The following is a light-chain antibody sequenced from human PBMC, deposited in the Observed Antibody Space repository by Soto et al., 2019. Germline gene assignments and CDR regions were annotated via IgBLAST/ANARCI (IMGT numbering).Light chain of an antibody. CDR1: QSVRSY. Sequence: EIVLTQSPATLSLSPGERATLSCRASQSVRSYLAWYQHKPGQAPRLLIYDASNRAPGIPARFSGSGSGTHFTLTISSLEPEDFTVYYCQHRGNWPSVTFGGGTKLQIK. CDR3: QHRGNWPSVT. J-gene: IGKJ4*01. CDR2: DAS. V-gene: IGKV3-11*01.